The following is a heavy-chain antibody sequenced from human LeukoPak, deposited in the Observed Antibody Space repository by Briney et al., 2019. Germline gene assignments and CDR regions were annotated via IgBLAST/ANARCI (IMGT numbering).Heavy chain of an antibody. D-gene: IGHD6-6*01. J-gene: IGHJ4*02. CDR1: GFTFSDYN. V-gene: IGHV3-48*04. CDR3: ARKQLIDY. CDR2: ISGSSSTI. Sequence: GGSLRLSCAASGFTFSDYNMNWVRQAPGKGLEWVSYISGSSSTIYYADSVKGRFTISRDNVKNSLYLQMNSLRAEDTAVYYCARKQLIDYWGQGTLVTVSS.